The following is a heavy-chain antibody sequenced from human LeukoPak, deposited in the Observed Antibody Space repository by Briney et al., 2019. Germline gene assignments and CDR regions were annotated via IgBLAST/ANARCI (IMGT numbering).Heavy chain of an antibody. CDR2: NYYSGST. CDR1: GGSISSYY. Sequence: PSETLSLTCTVSGGSISSYYWSWIRQPPGKGLEWIGYNYYSGSTNYNPSLKSRVTISVDTSKNQFSLKLSSVTAADTAVYYCARAVQYSSSWYWYYFDYWGQGTLVTVSS. CDR3: ARAVQYSSSWYWYYFDY. J-gene: IGHJ4*02. V-gene: IGHV4-59*01. D-gene: IGHD6-13*01.